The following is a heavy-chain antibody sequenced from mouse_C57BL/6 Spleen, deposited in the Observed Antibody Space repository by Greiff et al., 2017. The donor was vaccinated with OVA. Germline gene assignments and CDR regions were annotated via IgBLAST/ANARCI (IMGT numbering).Heavy chain of an antibody. V-gene: IGHV1-39*01. Sequence: EVKLQESGPELVKPGASVKLSCKASGYSFTDYNMNWVKQSNGKSLEWIGEINPNYGTTSYNQKFKGKATLTVDQSSSTAYMQLNSLTSEDSAVYYCARLLRAKYFEVWGTGTTVTVSS. CDR3: ARLLRAKYFEV. D-gene: IGHD1-1*01. CDR1: GYSFTDYN. J-gene: IGHJ1*03. CDR2: INPNYGTT.